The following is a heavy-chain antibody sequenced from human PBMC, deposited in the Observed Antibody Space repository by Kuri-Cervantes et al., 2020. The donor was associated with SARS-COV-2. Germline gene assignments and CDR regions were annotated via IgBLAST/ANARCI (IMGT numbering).Heavy chain of an antibody. J-gene: IGHJ6*02. CDR3: ARTSAQNQLDYYYYGMDV. D-gene: IGHD6-13*01. Sequence: GSLRLSCTVSGGSISSYYWSWIRQPPGKGLEWIGYIYYSGSTNYNPSLKSRVTISVDTSKNQFSLKLSPVTAADTAVYYCARTSAQNQLDYYYYGMDVWGQGTTVTVSS. CDR2: IYYSGST. V-gene: IGHV4-59*01. CDR1: GGSISSYY.